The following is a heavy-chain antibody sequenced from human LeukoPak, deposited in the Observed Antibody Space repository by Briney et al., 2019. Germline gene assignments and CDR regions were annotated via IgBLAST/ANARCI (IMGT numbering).Heavy chain of an antibody. CDR2: ISYDGSNK. CDR3: AKDVSFSGVYFDY. Sequence: GGSLRLSCAASGFTFSDYYMSWIRQAPGKGLEWVAVISYDGSNKYYADSVKGRFTISRDNSKNTLYLQMNSLRAEDTAVYHCAKDVSFSGVYFDYWGQGTLVTVSS. CDR1: GFTFSDYY. D-gene: IGHD7-27*01. V-gene: IGHV3-30*18. J-gene: IGHJ4*02.